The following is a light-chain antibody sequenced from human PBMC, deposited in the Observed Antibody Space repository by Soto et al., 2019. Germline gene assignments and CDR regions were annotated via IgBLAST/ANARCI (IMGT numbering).Light chain of an antibody. V-gene: IGLV2-14*01. J-gene: IGLJ1*01. Sequence: QSALTQPASVSGSPGQSITISCTGTSSDVGRYNYVSWYQQHPGKAPKLIIYDVSYRPSGVSNRFSGSKSGNTASLTISGLQAEDEADYYCNSYTGSSTYVFGTGTKVTVL. CDR3: NSYTGSSTYV. CDR2: DVS. CDR1: SSDVGRYNY.